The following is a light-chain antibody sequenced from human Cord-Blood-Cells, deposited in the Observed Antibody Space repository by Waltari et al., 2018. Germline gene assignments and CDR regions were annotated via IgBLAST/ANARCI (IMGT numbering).Light chain of an antibody. CDR2: KAS. CDR3: QQYNSYSPWT. V-gene: IGKV1-5*03. Sequence: DIQMTQSPSTLSASVGDRVTITCRASQSISSWLAWYQQKPGKAPKLLIYKASSLESGVPSRFSGSESGTEFTLTISSLQPDDFATYYCQQYNSYSPWTFGHGTKVEIK. J-gene: IGKJ1*01. CDR1: QSISSW.